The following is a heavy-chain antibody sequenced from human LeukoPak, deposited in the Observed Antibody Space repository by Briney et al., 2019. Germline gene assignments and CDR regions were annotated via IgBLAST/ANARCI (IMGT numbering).Heavy chain of an antibody. CDR2: IYYSGST. V-gene: IGHV4-59*01. D-gene: IGHD1-1*01. J-gene: IGHJ4*02. CDR1: GGSISTYY. Sequence: SETLSLTCTVSGGSISTYYRSWIRQPPGKGLEWIGYIYYSGSTKYNPSLRSRVTMSVDTSKNQFSLKLSSLTAADTAVYYCARGITTTIWYFDYWGQGTQVTVSS. CDR3: ARGITTTIWYFDY.